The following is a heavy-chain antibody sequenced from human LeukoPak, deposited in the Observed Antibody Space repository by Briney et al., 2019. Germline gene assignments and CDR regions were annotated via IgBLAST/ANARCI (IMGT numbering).Heavy chain of an antibody. CDR2: IYTSGST. D-gene: IGHD2-2*01. CDR1: GVSISSYY. CDR3: ARDSAIGYCSNTSCYGFRFDP. V-gene: IGHV4-4*07. J-gene: IGHJ5*02. Sequence: ETSETLSLTCTVSGVSISSYYWSWIRQPAGKGLEWIGRIYTSGSTNYNPSLKSRVTMSVDTSKNQFSLKLSSVTAADTAVYYCARDSAIGYCSNTSCYGFRFDPWGQGTLVTVSS.